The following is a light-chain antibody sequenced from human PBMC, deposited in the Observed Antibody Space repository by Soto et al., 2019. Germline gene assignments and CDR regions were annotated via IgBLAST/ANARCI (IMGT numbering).Light chain of an antibody. J-gene: IGKJ4*01. CDR2: AAS. Sequence: DIQMTQSPSSLSASIGDKLTISCRANQSITHFLNWYQKRPGEVPKLLIYAASRLQSGVPSRFSGSGSGTDFALTISSLQPEDFATYYCQQSYTTPRLSFGGGTRVDLK. CDR3: QQSYTTPRLS. CDR1: QSITHF. V-gene: IGKV1-39*01.